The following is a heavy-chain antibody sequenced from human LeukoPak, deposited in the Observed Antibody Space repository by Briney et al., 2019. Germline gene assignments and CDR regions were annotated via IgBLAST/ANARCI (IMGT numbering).Heavy chain of an antibody. V-gene: IGHV3-7*01. CDR2: INQDGSEE. CDR1: GFTFSHYW. D-gene: IGHD5-12*01. Sequence: GGSLRLSCAASGFTFSHYWMTWVRQAPGKGLEWVAQINQDGSEEYYMDPVKARFTISRDNAKNSVFLQMNSLRAEDTAVYYCVRDGGVSGYDLLDYWGQGTLVTVSS. CDR3: VRDGGVSGYDLLDY. J-gene: IGHJ4*02.